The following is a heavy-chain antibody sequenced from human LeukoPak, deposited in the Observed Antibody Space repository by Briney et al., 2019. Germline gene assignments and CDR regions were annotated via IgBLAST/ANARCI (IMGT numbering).Heavy chain of an antibody. V-gene: IGHV3-33*06. CDR2: IWYDGNNK. J-gene: IGHJ4*02. Sequence: PGGSLRLSCAASGFTFIIYGMHWVRQAPGKGLEWVAVIWYDGNNKDYADSVKGRFTISRDNSKNTLYLQMNSLRAEDTAVYYCSNFEYWGQGTLVTVSS. CDR1: GFTFIIYG. CDR3: SNFEY.